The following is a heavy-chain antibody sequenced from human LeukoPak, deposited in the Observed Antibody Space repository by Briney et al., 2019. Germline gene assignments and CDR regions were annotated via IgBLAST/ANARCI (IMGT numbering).Heavy chain of an antibody. Sequence: SETLSLTCAVYGGSFSGYYWSWIRQPPGKGLEWIGEINHSGSINYNPSLKSRVTISVDTSKNQFSQKLSSVTATDAAVYYCARGRCDYYDSSGSDDAFDIWGQGTMVTVSS. V-gene: IGHV4-34*01. CDR1: GGSFSGYY. CDR2: INHSGSI. D-gene: IGHD3-22*01. CDR3: ARGRCDYYDSSGSDDAFDI. J-gene: IGHJ3*02.